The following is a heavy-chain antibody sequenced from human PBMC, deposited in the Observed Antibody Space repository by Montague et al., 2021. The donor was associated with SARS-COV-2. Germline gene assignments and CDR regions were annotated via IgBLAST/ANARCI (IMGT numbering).Heavy chain of an antibody. Sequence: SETLSLTCTVSGGSISSSSYYWGWIRQPPGKGLEWIGSIYYSGSTYYNPPLKIRATISVDTSKNPFSLNLSSVTAADTSVYYCARQEPIVVVVAAARGSFDPWGQGSLVTVSS. V-gene: IGHV4-39*01. CDR3: ARQEPIVVVVAAARGSFDP. CDR2: IYYSGST. J-gene: IGHJ5*02. CDR1: GGSISSSSYY. D-gene: IGHD2-15*01.